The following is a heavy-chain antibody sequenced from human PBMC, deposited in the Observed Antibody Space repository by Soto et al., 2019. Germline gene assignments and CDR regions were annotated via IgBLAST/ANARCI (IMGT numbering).Heavy chain of an antibody. Sequence: PGLSLRLSCAASEFTISCYGMHCLRQAPGKGLEWVAVISYDGGNKYYADSVKGRFTISRDNSKNTLYLQMNSLRAEDTAVYYCAKDFPRLYSSSVNWFDPWGQGTLVTVSS. J-gene: IGHJ5*02. CDR2: ISYDGGNK. V-gene: IGHV3-30*18. CDR3: AKDFPRLYSSSVNWFDP. D-gene: IGHD6-13*01. CDR1: EFTISCYG.